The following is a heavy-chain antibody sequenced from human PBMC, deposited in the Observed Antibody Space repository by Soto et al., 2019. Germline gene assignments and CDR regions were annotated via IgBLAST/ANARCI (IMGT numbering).Heavy chain of an antibody. D-gene: IGHD6-13*01. CDR1: GGTFSSYA. CDR3: AKDIGFQQHLFVFDN. Sequence: SVKVSCKASGGTFSSYAISWVRQAPGQGLEWMGGIIPIFGTANYAQKFQGRVTITADESTSTVYMDLSSLRSEDTALYYCAKDIGFQQHLFVFDNWGQGTLVTVSS. CDR2: IIPIFGTA. J-gene: IGHJ4*02. V-gene: IGHV1-69*13.